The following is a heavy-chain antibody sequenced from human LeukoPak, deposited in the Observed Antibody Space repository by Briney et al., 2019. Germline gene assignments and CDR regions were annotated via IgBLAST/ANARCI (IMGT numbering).Heavy chain of an antibody. Sequence: PSETLSLTCTVSGGSISSGDYYWSWIRQPPGKGLEWIGYIYYSGSTYYNPSLKSRVTISVDTSKNQFSLKLSSVTAADTAVYYCARLVVITTDYYYGMDVWGQGTTVTGSS. CDR1: GGSISSGDYY. D-gene: IGHD3-22*01. CDR2: IYYSGST. J-gene: IGHJ6*02. V-gene: IGHV4-30-4*01. CDR3: ARLVVITTDYYYGMDV.